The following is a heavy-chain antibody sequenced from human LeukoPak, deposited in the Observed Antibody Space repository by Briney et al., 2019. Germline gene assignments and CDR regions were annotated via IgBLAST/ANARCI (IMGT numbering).Heavy chain of an antibody. V-gene: IGHV4-38-2*01. D-gene: IGHD2-8*01. CDR2: IYHSGST. J-gene: IGHJ5*02. Sequence: SETLSLTCAVSGYSISSGYYWGWIRQPPGKGLEWIGSIYHSGSTYYNPSLKSRVTISVDTSKNRFSLKLSSVTAADTAVYYCARRGFDVLDPWGQGTLVTVSS. CDR3: ARRGFDVLDP. CDR1: GYSISSGYY.